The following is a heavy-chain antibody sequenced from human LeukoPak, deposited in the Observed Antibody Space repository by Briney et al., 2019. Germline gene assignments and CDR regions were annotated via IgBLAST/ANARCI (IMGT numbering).Heavy chain of an antibody. V-gene: IGHV1-2*02. CDR2: INPNSGGT. Sequence: GASVKVSCKASGYTFTGYYMHWVRQAPGQGLEWMGWINPNSGGTNYAQKFQGRVTMTRDTSISTAYMELSRLRSDDTAVYYCARDRVTMVRGPRGFIDPWGQGTLVTVSS. J-gene: IGHJ5*02. CDR1: GYTFTGYY. D-gene: IGHD3-10*01. CDR3: ARDRVTMVRGPRGFIDP.